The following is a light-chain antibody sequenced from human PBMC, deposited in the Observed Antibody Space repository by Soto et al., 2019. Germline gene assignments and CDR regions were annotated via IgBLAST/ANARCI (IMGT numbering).Light chain of an antibody. V-gene: IGLV2-14*01. J-gene: IGLJ1*01. CDR2: DVS. CDR1: SSDVGGYNY. CDR3: VSYTSSSTPRV. Sequence: QSALTQPASVSGSPGQSITISCTGTSSDVGGYNYVSWYQQHPGKAPKLMIYDVSSRPSGVSNRFSGSKSGNTASLTISGLQAEDEADYYCVSYTSSSTPRVFGTGTKLTVL.